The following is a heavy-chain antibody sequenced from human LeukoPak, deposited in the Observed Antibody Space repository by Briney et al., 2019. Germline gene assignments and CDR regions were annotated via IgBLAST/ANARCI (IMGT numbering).Heavy chain of an antibody. J-gene: IGHJ4*02. D-gene: IGHD4-23*01. V-gene: IGHV3-21*04. Sequence: GGCLRLSCASSGFTFSIYSMNWVRQAPGKGLEWVSSISSSSSYIYYADSVKGRFTISRDNAKNSLYLQMNSLRAEDTAVYYCAKDAPTVLILFDYWGQGTLVIVSS. CDR1: GFTFSIYS. CDR3: AKDAPTVLILFDY. CDR2: ISSSSSYI.